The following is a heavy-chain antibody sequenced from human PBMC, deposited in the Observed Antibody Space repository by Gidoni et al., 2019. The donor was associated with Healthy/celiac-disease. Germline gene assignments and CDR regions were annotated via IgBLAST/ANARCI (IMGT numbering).Heavy chain of an antibody. CDR1: GYTFTGYY. V-gene: IGHV1-2*02. CDR2: INPNSGGT. Sequence: QVQLVQSGAEVKKPGASVKVSCKASGYTFTGYYMHWVRQAPGQGLEWMGWINPNSGGTNYAQKFQGRVTMTRDTSISTAYMELSRLGSDDTAVYYCARVFGGLPHEGDAFDIWGQGTMVTVSS. CDR3: ARVFGGLPHEGDAFDI. D-gene: IGHD3-3*01. J-gene: IGHJ3*02.